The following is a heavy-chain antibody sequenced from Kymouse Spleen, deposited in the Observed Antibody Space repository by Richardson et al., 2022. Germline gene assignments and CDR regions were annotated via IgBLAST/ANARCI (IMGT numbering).Heavy chain of an antibody. J-gene: IGHJ6*02. CDR1: GGSISSSSYY. D-gene: IGHD1-26*01. CDR2: IYYSGST. V-gene: IGHV4-39*01. CDR3: ARCGSYFYYYYYGMDV. Sequence: QLQLQESGPGLVKPSETLSLTCTVSGGSISSSSYYWGWIRQPPGKGLEWIGSIYYSGSTYYNPSLKSRVTISVDTSKNQFSLKLSSVTAADTAVYYCARCGSYFYYYYYGMDVWGQGTTVTVSS.